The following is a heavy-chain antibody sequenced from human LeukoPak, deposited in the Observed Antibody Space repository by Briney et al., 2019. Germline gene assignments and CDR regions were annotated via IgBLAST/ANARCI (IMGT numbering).Heavy chain of an antibody. CDR2: INPSGGST. CDR1: GYTFTSYY. D-gene: IGHD3-22*01. Sequence: ASVKVSCKASGYTFTSYYMHWVRQAPGQGLEWVGIINPSGGSTSYAQKFQGRVTMTRDMSTSTVYMELSSLRSEDTAVYYCAREQPYYYDSSGYYRNWFDPWGQGTLVTVSS. J-gene: IGHJ5*02. CDR3: AREQPYYYDSSGYYRNWFDP. V-gene: IGHV1-46*01.